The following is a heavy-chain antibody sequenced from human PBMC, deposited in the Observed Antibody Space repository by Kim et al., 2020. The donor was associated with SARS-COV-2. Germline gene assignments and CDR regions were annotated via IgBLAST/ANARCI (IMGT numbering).Heavy chain of an antibody. CDR1: GFTFSSYS. CDR2: ISSSSSYI. V-gene: IGHV3-21*01. Sequence: GGSLRLSCAASGFTFSSYSMNWVRQAPGKGLEWVSSISSSSSYIYYADSVKGRFTISRDNAKNSLYLQRNNLRAEDTALYYCASDGGYCSGGSCFYGMDVWGQGATVTVS. D-gene: IGHD2-15*01. J-gene: IGHJ6*02. CDR3: ASDGGYCSGGSCFYGMDV.